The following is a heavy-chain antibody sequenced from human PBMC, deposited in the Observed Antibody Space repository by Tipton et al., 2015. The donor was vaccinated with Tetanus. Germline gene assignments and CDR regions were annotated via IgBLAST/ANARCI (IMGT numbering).Heavy chain of an antibody. CDR3: AKDNGGYSSSWRYGMDV. Sequence: SLRLSCAASGFTFSSYAMGWVRQAPGKGLEWVSGISGGGGSTYYADSVKGRFTISRDNPKNTLYLQMNSLRAEDTALYYCAKDNGGYSSSWRYGMDVWGQGTTVTVSS. D-gene: IGHD6-13*01. CDR1: GFTFSSYA. V-gene: IGHV3-23*01. CDR2: ISGGGGST. J-gene: IGHJ6*02.